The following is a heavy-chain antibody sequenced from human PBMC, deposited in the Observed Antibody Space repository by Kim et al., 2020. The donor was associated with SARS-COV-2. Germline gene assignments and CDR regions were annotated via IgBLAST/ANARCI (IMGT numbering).Heavy chain of an antibody. CDR3: AKEGPGTMVRGVIISHAFDI. V-gene: IGHV3-33*06. D-gene: IGHD3-10*01. Sequence: GGSLRLSCAASGFTFSSYGMHWVRQAPGKGLEWVAVIWYDGSNKYYADSVKGRFTISRDNSKNTLYLQMNSLRPEDTAVYYCAKEGPGTMVRGVIISHAFDIWGQGRMVTVSS. J-gene: IGHJ3*02. CDR2: IWYDGSNK. CDR1: GFTFSSYG.